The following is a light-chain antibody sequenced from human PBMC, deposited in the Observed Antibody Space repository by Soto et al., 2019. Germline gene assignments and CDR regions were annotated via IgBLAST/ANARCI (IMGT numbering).Light chain of an antibody. Sequence: DIQMTQSPSTLSASVGDRVTITCRASQSISSWLAWYQQKAGKAPKLLIYKAPSLESGVPARFSGSGSGTEVTLTISSLQPDDFATYYCQQYNSYPPYTFGQGTKLEIK. CDR3: QQYNSYPPYT. CDR1: QSISSW. CDR2: KAP. J-gene: IGKJ2*01. V-gene: IGKV1-5*03.